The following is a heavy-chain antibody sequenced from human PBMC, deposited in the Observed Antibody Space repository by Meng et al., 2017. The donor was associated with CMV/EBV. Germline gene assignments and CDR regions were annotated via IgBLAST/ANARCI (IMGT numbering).Heavy chain of an antibody. CDR1: GYSISSGYY. Sequence: GSLRLSCTVSGYSISSGYYWGWIRQPPGKGLAWIGSIYHSGSTYYNPSLKSRVTISVDTSKNQFSLKLSSVTAADTAVYYCARVAMVRGVITSYYFDYWGQGTLVTVSS. V-gene: IGHV4-38-2*02. CDR2: IYHSGST. D-gene: IGHD3-10*01. J-gene: IGHJ4*02. CDR3: ARVAMVRGVITSYYFDY.